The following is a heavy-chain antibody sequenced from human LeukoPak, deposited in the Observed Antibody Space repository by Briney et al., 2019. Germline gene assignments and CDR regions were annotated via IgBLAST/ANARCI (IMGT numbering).Heavy chain of an antibody. D-gene: IGHD3-22*01. CDR3: ARLRLVVVPDAFDI. CDR1: GGSISSYY. V-gene: IGHV4-4*07. J-gene: IGHJ3*02. Sequence: PSETLSLTCTVSGGSISSYYWSWIRQPAGKGLEWIGRIYTSGSTNYNPSLKSRVTMSVDTSKNQFSLKLSSVTAADTAVYYCARLRLVVVPDAFDIWGQGTMVTVSS. CDR2: IYTSGST.